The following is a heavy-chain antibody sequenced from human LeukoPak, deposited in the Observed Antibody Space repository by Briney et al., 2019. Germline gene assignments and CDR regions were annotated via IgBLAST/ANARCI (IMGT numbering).Heavy chain of an antibody. V-gene: IGHV5-10-1*01. J-gene: IGHJ6*02. D-gene: IGHD3-10*01. CDR3: AKTGDPYYGSGSYGVDV. Sequence: GESLKIACKGSGYSFTSYWITWVRQMPGKGLEWMGRIDPSDSYTDYSPSFQGHVTISADKSISTAYLQWSSLKASDTAMYYCAKTGDPYYGSGSYGVDVWGQGTTVTVSS. CDR2: IDPSDSYT. CDR1: GYSFTSYW.